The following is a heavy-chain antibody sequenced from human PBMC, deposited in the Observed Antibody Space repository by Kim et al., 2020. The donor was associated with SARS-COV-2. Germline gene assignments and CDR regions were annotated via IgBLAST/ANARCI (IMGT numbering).Heavy chain of an antibody. J-gene: IGHJ4*02. V-gene: IGHV3-74*01. Sequence: YRDAVKGRITLSRANAKNTLYLQMNSLRAEDTAVYYCARENEMATIHFDYWGQGTLVTVSS. CDR3: ARENEMATIHFDY.